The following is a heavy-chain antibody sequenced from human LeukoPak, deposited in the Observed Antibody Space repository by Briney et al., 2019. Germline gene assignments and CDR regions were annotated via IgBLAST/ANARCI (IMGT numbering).Heavy chain of an antibody. D-gene: IGHD6-13*01. CDR2: IIPVFDTA. Sequence: SVKVSCKASGDTFSNYDVTWVRQAPGQGLEWMGRIIPVFDTAKYAQNFQGRVTMTTDESSSTAYMELYSLRSEDTAVYYCALSAEKQLVYFDFWGQGTLVTVSS. CDR3: ALSAEKQLVYFDF. J-gene: IGHJ4*02. CDR1: GDTFSNYD. V-gene: IGHV1-69*05.